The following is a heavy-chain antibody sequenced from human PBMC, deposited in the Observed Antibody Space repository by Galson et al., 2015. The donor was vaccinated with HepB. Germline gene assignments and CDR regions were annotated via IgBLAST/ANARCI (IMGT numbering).Heavy chain of an antibody. V-gene: IGHV3-48*02. Sequence: SLRLSCAASGFTFSSYSMNWVRQAPGKGLEWVSYISSSSSTIYYADSVKGRFTISRDNAKNSLYLQMNSLRDEDTAVYYCARARDYDFWSGYRRDAFDIWGQGTMVTVSS. CDR1: GFTFSSYS. CDR3: ARARDYDFWSGYRRDAFDI. D-gene: IGHD3-3*01. J-gene: IGHJ3*02. CDR2: ISSSSSTI.